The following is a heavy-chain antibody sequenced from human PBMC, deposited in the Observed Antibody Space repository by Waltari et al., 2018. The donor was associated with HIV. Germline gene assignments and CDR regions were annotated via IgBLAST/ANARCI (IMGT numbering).Heavy chain of an antibody. V-gene: IGHV3-15*02. CDR1: GIHSKNAW. D-gene: IGHD1-26*01. Sequence: VQLVESGGALVTPGGSLKISCAVPGIHSKNAWLSRVRAAPGKGLQWLGHIRSKTDGGATDYAAPLSGRFAISTDDFNNTMFLEMKTLKVDDTAVYYCTTFEMGTTRNFWGQGTLVTVSS. J-gene: IGHJ4*02. CDR2: IRSKTDGGAT. CDR3: TTFEMGTTRNF.